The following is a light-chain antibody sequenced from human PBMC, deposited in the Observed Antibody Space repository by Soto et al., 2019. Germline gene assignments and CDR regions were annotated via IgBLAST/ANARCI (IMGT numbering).Light chain of an antibody. J-gene: IGKJ1*01. CDR2: GAS. Sequence: EIVLTQSPGTLSLSPGERATLSCRASQSVSSSYLAWYQQKPGQSPRLLIYGASIRPTGIPDRFSGSGSGTDFTLTISRLEPEDFAVYYCQHYHYSPPWTFGQGTTVEIK. CDR3: QHYHYSPPWT. CDR1: QSVSSSY. V-gene: IGKV3-20*01.